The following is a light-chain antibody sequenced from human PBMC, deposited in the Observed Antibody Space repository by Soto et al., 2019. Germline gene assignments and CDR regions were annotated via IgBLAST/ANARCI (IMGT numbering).Light chain of an antibody. J-gene: IGKJ4*01. CDR3: QKYNSAPLT. CDR2: AAA. V-gene: IGKV1-27*01. CDR1: LPISNY. Sequence: IQMTQSPSCLSTFLGDGVTITCLSSLPISNYFAWYQQKPENIPNLLIYAAATLQAGVPSRFSGSGSGTDFTLTINSLQPEDVAAYYCQKYNSAPLTFGGGTKVDIK.